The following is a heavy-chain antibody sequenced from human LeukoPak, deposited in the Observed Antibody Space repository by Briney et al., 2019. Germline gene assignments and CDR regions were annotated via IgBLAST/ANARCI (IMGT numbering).Heavy chain of an antibody. CDR1: GVSISSGGYS. V-gene: IGHV4-30-2*01. CDR3: AREGVGSYDSSA. CDR2: IYHSGST. J-gene: IGHJ5*02. D-gene: IGHD3-22*01. Sequence: SETLSLTCAVSGVSISSGGYSWSWIRQPPGKGLEWIGYIYHSGSTYYNPSLKSRVTISVDRSKNQFSLKLSSVTAADTAVYYCAREGVGSYDSSAWGQGTLVTVSS.